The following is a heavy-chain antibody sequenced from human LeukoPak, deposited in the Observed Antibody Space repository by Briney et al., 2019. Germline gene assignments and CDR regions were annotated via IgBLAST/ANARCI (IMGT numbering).Heavy chain of an antibody. Sequence: PSETLSLTCTVSGGSIRSSSYNWGWIRQPPGKGLEWIGSIHYTGTTFYNPSLKSRVTISVDTSKNQFSLKVNSVTAADTAVYYCARVYDSGSQAYFYYMDVWGKGTTVTISS. J-gene: IGHJ6*03. D-gene: IGHD3-10*01. CDR2: IHYTGTT. CDR3: ARVYDSGSQAYFYYMDV. V-gene: IGHV4-39*07. CDR1: GGSIRSSSYN.